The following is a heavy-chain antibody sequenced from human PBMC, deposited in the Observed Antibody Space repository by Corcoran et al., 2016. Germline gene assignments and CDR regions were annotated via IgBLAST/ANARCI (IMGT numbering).Heavy chain of an antibody. J-gene: IGHJ1*01. CDR3: ARGGVDIPAAGTSGDAEYFQH. D-gene: IGHD6-13*01. CDR2: IIPIFGTA. V-gene: IGHV1-69*06. Sequence: QVQLVQSGAEVKKPGSSVKVSCKASGGTFSSYAISWVRQAPGQGLEWMGGIIPIFGTANYAQKFQGRVTLTADKSTSTAYMELSSLRSEDTAVYYCARGGVDIPAAGTSGDAEYFQHWGQGTLVTVSS. CDR1: GGTFSSYA.